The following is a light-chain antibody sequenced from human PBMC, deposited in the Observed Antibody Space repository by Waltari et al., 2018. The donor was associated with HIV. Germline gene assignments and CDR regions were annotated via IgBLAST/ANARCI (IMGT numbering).Light chain of an antibody. V-gene: IGLV2-23*02. CDR1: SSDVGAYNL. CDR2: EVT. CDR3: CSYTGTGVV. Sequence: QSALTQPASVSGSPGQSITISCTGTSSDVGAYNLVSWYQQNPGTAPKLMIFEVTKRPSGVSARFSCPRSGNTASLTISGLQAEDEGDYHCCSYTGTGVVFGGGTKLTVL. J-gene: IGLJ2*01.